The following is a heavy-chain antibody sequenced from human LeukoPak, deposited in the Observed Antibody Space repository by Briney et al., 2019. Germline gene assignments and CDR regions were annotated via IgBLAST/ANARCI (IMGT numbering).Heavy chain of an antibody. D-gene: IGHD4-17*01. CDR3: AGDYGDLLTGIRFDT. J-gene: IGHJ5*02. CDR1: GGSVINTNW. CDR2: VHLDGRT. Sequence: SETLSLTCGVSGGSVINTNWWTWVRQPPGKGLEWIGEVHLDGRTNYNPSLESRLTMSVDVSENQVSLKLTSVTAADTAVYYCAGDYGDLLTGIRFDTWGQGTLVTVSS. V-gene: IGHV4-4*02.